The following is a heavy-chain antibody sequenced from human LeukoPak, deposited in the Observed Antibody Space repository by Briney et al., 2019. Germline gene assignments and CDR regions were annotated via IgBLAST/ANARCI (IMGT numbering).Heavy chain of an antibody. CDR2: ISTTSHYT. V-gene: IGHV3-11*05. CDR3: ARGQQHLDSSFDF. J-gene: IGHJ4*02. D-gene: IGHD6-13*01. Sequence: PGGSLRLSCAASGFTVSINYMSWIRQAPGKGLEWISYISTTSHYTNYADSVRGRFTIFRDNAQNSLFLQINNLRAEDTAIYYCARGQQHLDSSFDFWGQGTLVTVSS. CDR1: GFTVSINY.